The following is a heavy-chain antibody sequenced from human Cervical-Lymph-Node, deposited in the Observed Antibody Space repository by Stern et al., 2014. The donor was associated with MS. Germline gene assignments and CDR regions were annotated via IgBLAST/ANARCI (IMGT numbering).Heavy chain of an antibody. CDR3: ARVYYGDRDWYFDL. CDR1: GGSISSGGYY. D-gene: IGHD4-17*01. Sequence: VQLVESGPGLVKPSQTLSLTCTVSGGSISSGGYYWSWIRQHPGKGLEWVGYIYYSGRTYYNPSLKSLVTISVDTSKNQFSLKLSSVTAADTAVYYCARVYYGDRDWYFDLWGRGTLVTVSS. CDR2: IYYSGRT. J-gene: IGHJ2*01. V-gene: IGHV4-31*01.